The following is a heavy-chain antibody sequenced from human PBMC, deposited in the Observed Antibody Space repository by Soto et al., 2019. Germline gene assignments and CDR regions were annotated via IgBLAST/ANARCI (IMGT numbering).Heavy chain of an antibody. V-gene: IGHV5-10-1*01. J-gene: IGHJ6*02. CDR1: GYNLTRYW. CDR3: ARHSTSLEYGGMDV. CDR2: IDPSDSYT. D-gene: IGHD3-3*01. Sequence: LTICGKASGYNLTRYWISWVRQMPGKGLEWMGRIDPSDSYTNYSPSFQGHVTISADKSISTAYLQWSSLKASDTAMYYCARHSTSLEYGGMDVWGQGTTVTVSS.